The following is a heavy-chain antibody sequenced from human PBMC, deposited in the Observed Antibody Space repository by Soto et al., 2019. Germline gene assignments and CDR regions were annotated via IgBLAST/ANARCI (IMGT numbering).Heavy chain of an antibody. V-gene: IGHV1-58*02. Sequence: SVTVSCKSSGYTFTSSAMQWVRQARGQRLEWIGWIVVGSGNTNYAQKFQERVTITRDMSTSTAYMELSSLRSEDTAVYYCAAVPYYYDSSGYYNFDYWGQGTLVTVSS. CDR3: AAVPYYYDSSGYYNFDY. CDR2: IVVGSGNT. D-gene: IGHD3-22*01. CDR1: GYTFTSSA. J-gene: IGHJ4*02.